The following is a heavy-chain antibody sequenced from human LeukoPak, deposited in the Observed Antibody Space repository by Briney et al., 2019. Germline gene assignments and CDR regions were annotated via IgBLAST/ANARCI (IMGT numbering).Heavy chain of an antibody. Sequence: RGGSLRLSCAASGFTFSSYAMHWVRQAPGKGLEWVAVISYDGSNKYYADSVKGRFTISRDNSENTLYLQMNSLRAEDTAVYYCARDPFFTTVTNWFDPWGQGTLVTVSS. V-gene: IGHV3-30-3*01. D-gene: IGHD4-17*01. CDR3: ARDPFFTTVTNWFDP. CDR2: ISYDGSNK. J-gene: IGHJ5*02. CDR1: GFTFSSYA.